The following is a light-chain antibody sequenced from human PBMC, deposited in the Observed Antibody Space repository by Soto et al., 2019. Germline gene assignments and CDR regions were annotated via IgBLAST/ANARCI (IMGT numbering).Light chain of an antibody. CDR1: SSDVGSYNL. Sequence: QSALTQPASVSGSPGQSITISCTGTSSDVGSYNLVSWYQQHPGKAPKLMIYEGSKRPSGVSNRFSGSKSGNTASLTISGLKAEDEADYYCCSYAGSRTLNVFGTGTKLTVL. J-gene: IGLJ1*01. V-gene: IGLV2-23*01. CDR3: CSYAGSRTLNV. CDR2: EGS.